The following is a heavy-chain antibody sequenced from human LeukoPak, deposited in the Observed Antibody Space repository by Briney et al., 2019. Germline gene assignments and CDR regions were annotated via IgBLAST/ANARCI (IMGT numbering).Heavy chain of an antibody. CDR3: ARSLWFGELSPTNYYYYYYMDV. CDR1: GGTFSSYA. D-gene: IGHD3-10*01. V-gene: IGHV1-69*13. Sequence: SVKVSCKASGGTFSSYAISWVRQASGQGLEWMGGIIPIFGTANYAQKFQGRVTITADESTSTAYMELSSLRSEDTAVYYCARSLWFGELSPTNYYYYYYMDVWGKGTTVTISS. J-gene: IGHJ6*03. CDR2: IIPIFGTA.